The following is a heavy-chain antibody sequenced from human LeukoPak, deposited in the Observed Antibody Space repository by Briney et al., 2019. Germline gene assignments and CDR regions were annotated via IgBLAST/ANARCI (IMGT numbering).Heavy chain of an antibody. J-gene: IGHJ4*02. V-gene: IGHV3-74*01. D-gene: IGHD4-17*01. CDR2: INSDGSST. Sequence: GGSLRLSCAASGFTFSSYWMHWVRQAPGKGLVWVSRINSDGSSTSYADSVKGRFTISRDNSKDSLYLHINSLRAEDTAVYYCTRERLYGASALDYWGQGIVVTVSS. CDR3: TRERLYGASALDY. CDR1: GFTFSSYW.